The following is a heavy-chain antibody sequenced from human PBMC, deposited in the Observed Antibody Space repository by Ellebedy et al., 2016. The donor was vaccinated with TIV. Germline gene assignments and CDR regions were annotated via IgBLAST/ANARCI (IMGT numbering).Heavy chain of an antibody. CDR2: IYYSGST. D-gene: IGHD3-10*01. Sequence: MPSETLSLTCNVSSDSMSTYYWSWIRQPPGKGLDWIGYIYYSGSTNYNPSLKSRVTISVDTSKNQFSLKLSSVTAADTAVYYCARDTTDYYYGSGSYYKWFDPWGQGTLVTASS. J-gene: IGHJ5*02. V-gene: IGHV4-59*01. CDR3: ARDTTDYYYGSGSYYKWFDP. CDR1: SDSMSTYY.